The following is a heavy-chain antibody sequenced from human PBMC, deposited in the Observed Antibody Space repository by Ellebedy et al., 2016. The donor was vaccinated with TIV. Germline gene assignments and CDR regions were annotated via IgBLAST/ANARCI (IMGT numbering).Heavy chain of an antibody. V-gene: IGHV1-69*10. CDR3: ARGLGEVTGTTHWFNP. CDR2: INPNSGGT. J-gene: IGHJ5*02. Sequence: SVKVSXXASGGTFSSYAISWVRQAPGQGLEWMGWINPNSGGTNYAQKFQGRVTITADKSTSTAYMELSSLRSEDTAVYYCARGLGEVTGTTHWFNPWGQGTLVTVSS. CDR1: GGTFSSYA. D-gene: IGHD1-20*01.